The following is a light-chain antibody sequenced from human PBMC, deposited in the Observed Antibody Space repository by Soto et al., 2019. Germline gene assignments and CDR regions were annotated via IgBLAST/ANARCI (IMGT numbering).Light chain of an antibody. Sequence: QSALTQPPSASGSPGQSVTISCTGTSCDFGTYNFVSWYQQHPGKAPKLMIYEVNKRPSGVPDRFSGSKSGNTASLTVSGLQAEDEADYYCSSYVRSTSFAFGGGTKLTVL. CDR1: SCDFGTYNF. V-gene: IGLV2-8*01. CDR3: SSYVRSTSFA. J-gene: IGLJ2*01. CDR2: EVN.